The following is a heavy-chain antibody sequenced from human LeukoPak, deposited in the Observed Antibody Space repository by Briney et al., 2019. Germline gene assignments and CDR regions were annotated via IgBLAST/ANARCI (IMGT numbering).Heavy chain of an antibody. Sequence: GGSLRLSCAASGSTFNSYSMNWVRQAPGEGLEWVSSISSSTKYIYYADSLKGRFTISRDNAKNSLYLQMNSLRAEDTAVYYCARDGGWDYDTSGYYLHAFDIWGQGTMVTVSS. D-gene: IGHD3-22*01. CDR1: GSTFNSYS. CDR3: ARDGGWDYDTSGYYLHAFDI. CDR2: ISSSTKYI. V-gene: IGHV3-21*01. J-gene: IGHJ3*02.